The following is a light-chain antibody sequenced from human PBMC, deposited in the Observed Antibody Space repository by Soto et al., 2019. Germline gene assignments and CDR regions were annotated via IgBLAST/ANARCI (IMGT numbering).Light chain of an antibody. CDR3: HQYYSTPWT. J-gene: IGKJ1*01. CDR2: WAS. Sequence: IVRTQSPDSLAVSLGERATVNCKSSQSVLYSSNNKNYLAWYQQKSGQPPKLLIYWASTRESGVPDRFSGSGSGTDFTLTISSLQAEDVAVYYCHQYYSTPWTFGLGTKVDNK. V-gene: IGKV4-1*01. CDR1: QSVLYSSNNKNY.